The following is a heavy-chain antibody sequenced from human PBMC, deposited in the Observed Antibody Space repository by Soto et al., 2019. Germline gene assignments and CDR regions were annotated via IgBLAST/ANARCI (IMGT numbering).Heavy chain of an antibody. D-gene: IGHD1-26*01. V-gene: IGHV3-13*04. Sequence: EVQLVESGGGLVQPGGSLRLSCAASGFTFSNYDMHWVRQATGKGLEWVSAIGTAGDTYYPGSVKGRFTISRENAKNSLYLQMTSLRAGDTAVYYCARGRGADFDYWGQGALVTVSS. CDR3: ARGRGADFDY. J-gene: IGHJ4*02. CDR2: IGTAGDT. CDR1: GFTFSNYD.